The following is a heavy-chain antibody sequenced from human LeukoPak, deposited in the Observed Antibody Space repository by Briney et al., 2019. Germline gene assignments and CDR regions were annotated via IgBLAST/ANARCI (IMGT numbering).Heavy chain of an antibody. D-gene: IGHD6-19*01. Sequence: GASVKVSCKASGYTFTSYAMHWVRQAPGQRLEWMGWINAGNGNTKYSQKFQGRVTITRDTSASTAYMELSSLRSEDTAVYYCARASPRSSGWYLDFDYWGQGTLVTVSS. V-gene: IGHV1-3*01. CDR3: ARASPRSSGWYLDFDY. CDR2: INAGNGNT. CDR1: GYTFTSYA. J-gene: IGHJ4*02.